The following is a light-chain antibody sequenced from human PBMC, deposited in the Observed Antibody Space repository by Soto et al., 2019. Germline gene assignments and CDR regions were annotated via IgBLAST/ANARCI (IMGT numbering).Light chain of an antibody. CDR1: QSVSSN. CDR2: GAS. CDR3: QQYNNWPPKT. V-gene: IGKV3-15*01. J-gene: IGKJ1*01. Sequence: EVVMSQSPATLSVSPGERATLSCRASQSVSSNLAWYQHKPGQAPRLLIYGASTRATGIPARFSGSGSGTEFTLTISSLQSEDFAVYYCQQYNNWPPKTFGQGTKVEIK.